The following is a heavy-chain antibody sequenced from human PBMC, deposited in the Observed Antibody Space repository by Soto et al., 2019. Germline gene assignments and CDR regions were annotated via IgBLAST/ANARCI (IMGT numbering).Heavy chain of an antibody. Sequence: GASVKVSCKASGYTFTSYYMHWVRQAPGQGLEWMGIINPSGGSTSYAQKFQGRVTMTRDTSTSTVYMELSSLRSEDTAVYYCARVVEYDSSGYYYYGWAFDIWGQGTMVTVSS. J-gene: IGHJ3*02. CDR3: ARVVEYDSSGYYYYGWAFDI. CDR1: GYTFTSYY. D-gene: IGHD3-22*01. V-gene: IGHV1-46*01. CDR2: INPSGGST.